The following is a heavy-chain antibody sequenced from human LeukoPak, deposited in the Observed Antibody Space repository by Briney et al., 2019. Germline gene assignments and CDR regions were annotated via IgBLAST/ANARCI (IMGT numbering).Heavy chain of an antibody. CDR2: ISAYNGNT. Sequence: ASVKVSFKASGYTFTSYGISWVRQAPGQGLEWMGWISAYNGNTNYAQKLQGRVTMTTDTSTSTAYMELRSLRSDDTAVYYCARVWVVPAATPDYYYGMDVWGQGTTVTVSS. D-gene: IGHD2-2*01. V-gene: IGHV1-18*01. J-gene: IGHJ6*02. CDR1: GYTFTSYG. CDR3: ARVWVVPAATPDYYYGMDV.